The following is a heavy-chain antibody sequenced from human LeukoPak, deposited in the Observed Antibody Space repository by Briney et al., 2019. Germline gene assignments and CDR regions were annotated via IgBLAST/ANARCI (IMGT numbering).Heavy chain of an antibody. CDR3: ARCPLGNPSSGWYDPWYFDL. CDR2: IYSGGSA. J-gene: IGHJ2*01. CDR1: GFTVSSNY. V-gene: IGHV3-66*01. Sequence: PGGSLRLSCAASGFTVSSNYMSWVRQAPGKGLEWVSVIYSGGSAYYADSVKGRFTISRDNSKNTLYLQMNSLRAEDTAVYYCARCPLGNPSSGWYDPWYFDLWGRGTLVTVSS. D-gene: IGHD6-19*01.